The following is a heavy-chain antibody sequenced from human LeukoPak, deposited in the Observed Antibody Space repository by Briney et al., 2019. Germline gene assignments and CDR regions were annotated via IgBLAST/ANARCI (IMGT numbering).Heavy chain of an antibody. Sequence: PGGSLRLSCSASEFAFSTYAMHWVRQAPGKGLEYVSAISSNGGSTYYADSVKGRFTISRDNSKDTLYLQMTSLKPEDTAVYYCVKGAPPGGSWGRGTLVTVSS. V-gene: IGHV3-64D*09. D-gene: IGHD4-23*01. CDR1: EFAFSTYA. J-gene: IGHJ4*02. CDR2: ISSNGGST. CDR3: VKGAPPGGS.